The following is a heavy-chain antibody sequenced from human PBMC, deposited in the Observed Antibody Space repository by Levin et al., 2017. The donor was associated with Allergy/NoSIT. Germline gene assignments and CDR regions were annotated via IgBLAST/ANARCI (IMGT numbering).Heavy chain of an antibody. V-gene: IGHV1-24*01. D-gene: IGHD2-21*02. Sequence: ASVKVSCKVSGYTLTEFSIHWVRQAPGKGLEWMGTFDPEDGETISAQKFQGRVTMTEDTSTDTAYLELSSLRSEDTAVYYCAAVSRDLALVTAILGSQRGYWFDPWGRGTLVTVSS. CDR3: AAVSRDLALVTAILGSQRGYWFDP. CDR1: GYTLTEFS. CDR2: FDPEDGET. J-gene: IGHJ5*02.